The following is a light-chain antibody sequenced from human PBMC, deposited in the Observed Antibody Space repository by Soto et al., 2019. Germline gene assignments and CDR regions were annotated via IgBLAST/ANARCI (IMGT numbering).Light chain of an antibody. V-gene: IGLV1-40*01. CDR2: SNS. CDR1: SSNIGAGYD. J-gene: IGLJ3*02. Sequence: QSVLTQPPSVSGARGQRVTISCTGSSSNIGAGYDVHWYQQLPGTTPKLLIYSNSNRPSGVPDRFSGSRSGTSASLAITGLQAEDEADYCCQSYDSSLSAPVFGGGTKLTVL. CDR3: QSYDSSLSAPV.